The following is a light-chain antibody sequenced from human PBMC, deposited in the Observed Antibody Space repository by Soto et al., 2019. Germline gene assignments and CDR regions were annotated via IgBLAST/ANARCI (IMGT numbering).Light chain of an antibody. J-gene: IGKJ1*01. CDR2: KAS. Sequence: DVVMTQSPLSLPVTLGQPASISCRSSRSLVYSDGNAYLNWFQQRPGQSPRRLIYKASNRDSGVQDRFSGSGSGTYCNLQISRVEAEDVVVSYCMPATHWPPTFGRGTRVEI. V-gene: IGKV2-30*01. CDR3: MPATHWPPT. CDR1: RSLVYSDGNAY.